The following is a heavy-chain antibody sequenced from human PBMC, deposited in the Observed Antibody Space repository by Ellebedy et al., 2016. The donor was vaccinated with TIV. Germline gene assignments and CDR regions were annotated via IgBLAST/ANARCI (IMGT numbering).Heavy chain of an antibody. V-gene: IGHV1-8*01. J-gene: IGHJ4*02. CDR3: ARPSYFSGGYFFDY. Sequence: ASVKVSXXASGYIFANYDINWVRQATGQGPEWMGWMNPNSENTGYAQKFQGRVTMTTATSTGTAYMELRSLTSDDTAVYYCARPSYFSGGYFFDYWGQGTLITVSS. CDR2: MNPNSENT. CDR1: GYIFANYD. D-gene: IGHD3-10*01.